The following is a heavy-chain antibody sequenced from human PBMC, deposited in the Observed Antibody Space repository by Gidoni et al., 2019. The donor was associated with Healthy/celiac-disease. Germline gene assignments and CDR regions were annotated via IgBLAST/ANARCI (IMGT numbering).Heavy chain of an antibody. V-gene: IGHV1-3*01. J-gene: IGHJ3*02. D-gene: IGHD4-17*01. CDR2: INAGNGNR. Sequence: QVQLVQSGAEVQKPGASVTVSCKASGYTFTSYAMHWVRQAPGQRLEWMGWINAGNGNRKYSQKFQGRVTITRDTSASTAYMELSSLRSEDTAVYYCARGHDYGGDAFDIWGQGTMVTVSS. CDR3: ARGHDYGGDAFDI. CDR1: GYTFTSYA.